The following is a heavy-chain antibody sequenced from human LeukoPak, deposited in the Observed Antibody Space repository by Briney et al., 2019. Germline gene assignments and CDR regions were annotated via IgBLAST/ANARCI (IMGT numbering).Heavy chain of an antibody. D-gene: IGHD2-2*02. CDR3: AKVEYQLLYGLGY. Sequence: GGSLRLSCAASGFTFSSYAVSWVRQAPGKGLEWVSAISGSGGSTYYADSVKGRFTISRDNSKNTLYLQMNSLRAEDTAVYYCAKVEYQLLYGLGYWGQGTLVTVSS. J-gene: IGHJ4*02. V-gene: IGHV3-23*01. CDR1: GFTFSSYA. CDR2: ISGSGGST.